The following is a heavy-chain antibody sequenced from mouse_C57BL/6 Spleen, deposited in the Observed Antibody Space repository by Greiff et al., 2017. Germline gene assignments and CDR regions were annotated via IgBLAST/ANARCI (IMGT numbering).Heavy chain of an antibody. CDR3: ARSVTWDLFAY. CDR2: IHPNSGST. V-gene: IGHV1-64*01. CDR1: GYTFTSYW. J-gene: IGHJ3*01. Sequence: QVQLQQPGAELVKPGASVKLSCKASGYTFTSYWMHWVKQRPGQGLEWIGMIHPNSGSTNYNEKFKSKATLTVDKSSSTAYMQLSSLTSEDSAVYYCARSVTWDLFAYWGQGTLVTVSA. D-gene: IGHD4-1*01.